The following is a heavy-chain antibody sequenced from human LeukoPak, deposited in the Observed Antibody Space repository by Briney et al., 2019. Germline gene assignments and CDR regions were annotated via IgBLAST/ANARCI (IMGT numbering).Heavy chain of an antibody. CDR3: ARGAYGDYST. J-gene: IGHJ5*02. V-gene: IGHV4-30-2*01. CDR1: GGSISSGGYS. CDR2: IYHSGST. Sequence: PSETLSLTCAVSGGSISSGGYSWSWIRQPPGKGLGWIGYIYHSGSTYYNPSLKSRITISVDRSKNQFSLKLSSVTAADTAVYYCARGAYGDYSTWGQGTLVTVSS. D-gene: IGHD4-17*01.